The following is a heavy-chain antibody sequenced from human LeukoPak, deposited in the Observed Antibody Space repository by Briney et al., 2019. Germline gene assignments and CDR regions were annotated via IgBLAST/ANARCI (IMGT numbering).Heavy chain of an antibody. J-gene: IGHJ6*03. CDR1: GGSINSYH. CDR2: IYYRGST. V-gene: IGHV4-59*01. Sequence: PSETLSLTCTVSGGSINSYHWSWIRHPPGKGLEGIGYIYYRGSTKYHPSLKSRVTISVDKSKIQFSLKLSSVTAADTAVYYCARVLHGWGSLYYYYYYMDVWGKGTTVTISS. CDR3: ARVLHGWGSLYYYYYYMDV. D-gene: IGHD3-10*01.